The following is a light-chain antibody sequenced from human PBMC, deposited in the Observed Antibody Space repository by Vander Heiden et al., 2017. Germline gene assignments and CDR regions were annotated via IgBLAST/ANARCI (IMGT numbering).Light chain of an antibody. CDR1: QSVLYSSNNKNY. J-gene: IGKJ2*01. CDR3: QQYYSTPLT. CDR2: WAS. Sequence: DIVMTHSHDSLAVSLGERATNNCKSSQSVLYSSNNKNYLAWYQQKPGQPPKLLIYWASTRESGVPDRFSGSGSGTDFTLTISSLQAEDVAVYYCQQYYSTPLTFGQGTKLEIK. V-gene: IGKV4-1*01.